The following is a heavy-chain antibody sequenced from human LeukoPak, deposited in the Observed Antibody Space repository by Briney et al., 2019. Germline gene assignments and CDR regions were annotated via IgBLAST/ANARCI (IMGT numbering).Heavy chain of an antibody. D-gene: IGHD3-22*01. CDR2: INPDGSEQ. J-gene: IGHJ4*02. Sequence: GGSLRLSCAASGFVFASSWMNWLRQAPGKGLERVAKINPDGSEQKYVESVKGRFTISRDNAKNSLSPVMDIVSAGDTAVYFCARGQRSDSGYSPFDSWGQGTLVTVS. CDR1: GFVFASSW. V-gene: IGHV3-7*04. CDR3: ARGQRSDSGYSPFDS.